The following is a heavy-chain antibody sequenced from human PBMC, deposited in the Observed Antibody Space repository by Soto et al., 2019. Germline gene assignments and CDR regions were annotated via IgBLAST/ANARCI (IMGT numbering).Heavy chain of an antibody. Sequence: QVQLVESGGGVVQPGRSLRLSCAASGFTFSSYAMHWVRQAPGKGLERVAVISYDGSNKYYADSVKGRFTISRDNSKNTLYLQMNSLRAEDTAVYYCARDRRYCTNGVCPYYYYGMDVWGQGTKVTVSS. CDR1: GFTFSSYA. CDR2: ISYDGSNK. CDR3: ARDRRYCTNGVCPYYYYGMDV. V-gene: IGHV3-30-3*01. D-gene: IGHD2-8*01. J-gene: IGHJ6*01.